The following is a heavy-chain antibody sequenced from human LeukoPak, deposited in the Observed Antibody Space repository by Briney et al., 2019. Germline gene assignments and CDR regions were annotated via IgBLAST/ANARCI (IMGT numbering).Heavy chain of an antibody. V-gene: IGHV3-74*01. J-gene: IGHJ4*02. D-gene: IGHD5-24*01. Sequence: GGSLRLSCATSGFPFSRDAMHWVRQCPGKGLEWLSRISPDGTTTNYADSVKGRFSISRDNARNTLYLQMNSLRDEDTAVYYCASDVAYKFDFWGRGTLVTFSS. CDR2: ISPDGTTT. CDR1: GFPFSRDA. CDR3: ASDVAYKFDF.